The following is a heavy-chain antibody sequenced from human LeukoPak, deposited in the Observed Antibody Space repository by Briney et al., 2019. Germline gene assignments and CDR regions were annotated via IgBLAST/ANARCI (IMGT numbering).Heavy chain of an antibody. V-gene: IGHV4-34*01. Sequence: PSETLSLTCAVYGGSFSGYYWSGIRQPPGKGLEWIGEINHSGSTNYNPSLKSRVTISVDTSKNQFSLKLSSVTAADTAVYYCARVGYCSSTSCYKNTNFDYWGQGTLVTVSS. D-gene: IGHD2-2*01. CDR1: GGSFSGYY. CDR3: ARVGYCSSTSCYKNTNFDY. J-gene: IGHJ4*02. CDR2: INHSGST.